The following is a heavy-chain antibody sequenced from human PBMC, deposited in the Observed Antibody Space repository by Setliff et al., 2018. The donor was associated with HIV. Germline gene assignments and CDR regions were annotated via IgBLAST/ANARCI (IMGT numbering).Heavy chain of an antibody. V-gene: IGHV3-23*01. CDR2: VSAGGGTS. D-gene: IGHD5-12*01. Sequence: GSLRLSCAASGFTFSDYYMDWVRQAPGKGLEWVSSVSAGGGTSNYADSVKGRFTIFRDNLKNTLFLQMNGLRVEDTAVYYCAKEGLSDYDYVGYFDFWGQGTLVTVSS. CDR1: GFTFSDYY. CDR3: AKEGLSDYDYVGYFDF. J-gene: IGHJ4*02.